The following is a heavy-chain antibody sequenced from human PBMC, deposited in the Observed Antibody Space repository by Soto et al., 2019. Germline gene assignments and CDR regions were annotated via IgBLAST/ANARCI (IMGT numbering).Heavy chain of an antibody. CDR2: IIPILGIA. CDR3: ARYPRGIVATTGDY. V-gene: IGHV1-69*02. D-gene: IGHD5-12*01. Sequence: QVQLVQSGAEVKKPGSSVKVSCKASGGTFSIYTISWLRQAPGQGLEWMGRIIPILGIANYAQKFQGRVTITADKSTSTAYMELSSLRSEDTAVYYCARYPRGIVATTGDYWGQGTLVTVSS. J-gene: IGHJ4*02. CDR1: GGTFSIYT.